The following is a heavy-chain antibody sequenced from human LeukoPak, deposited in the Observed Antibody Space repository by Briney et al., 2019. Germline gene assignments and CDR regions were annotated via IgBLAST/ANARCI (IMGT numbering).Heavy chain of an antibody. V-gene: IGHV3-21*01. D-gene: IGHD3-22*01. CDR1: GFTFSSYS. Sequence: PGGSLRLSCAASGFTFSSYSMNWVRQAPGKGLEWVSSISSSSSYIYYADSVKGRFTISRDNAKNSLYLQMNSLRAEDTAVYYCAREGYYYDSSGYYRQQNWFDPWGQGTLVTVPS. CDR2: ISSSSSYI. J-gene: IGHJ5*02. CDR3: AREGYYYDSSGYYRQQNWFDP.